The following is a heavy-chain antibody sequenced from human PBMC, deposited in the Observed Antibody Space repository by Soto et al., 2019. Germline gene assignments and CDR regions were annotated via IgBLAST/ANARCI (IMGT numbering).Heavy chain of an antibody. D-gene: IGHD3-22*01. V-gene: IGHV1-18*01. J-gene: IGHJ4*02. CDR1: GYTFTSYG. Sequence: ASVKVSCKASGYTFTSYGISWVRQAPGQGLEWMGWISAYNGNTNYAQKLQGRVTMTTDTSTSTAYMELRSLRSDDTAVYYCAREKYYYDSSGYWQTDYWGQGTLVTVSP. CDR2: ISAYNGNT. CDR3: AREKYYYDSSGYWQTDY.